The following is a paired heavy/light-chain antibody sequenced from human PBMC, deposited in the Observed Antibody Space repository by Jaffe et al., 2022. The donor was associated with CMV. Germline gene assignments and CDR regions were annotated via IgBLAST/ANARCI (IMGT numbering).Heavy chain of an antibody. Sequence: QVQLQESGPRLVKPSETLSLTCTVSGDSISSYYWNWIRQPPGKGLEWIGYIYYSGTTNYNPSLKSRVTISVDTSKKFFSLRLSSVTAADTAVYYCARTGITADAFDIWGQGTMVTVSS. D-gene: IGHD1-7*01. V-gene: IGHV4-59*01. CDR2: IYYSGTT. CDR1: GDSISSYY. CDR3: ARTGITADAFDI. J-gene: IGHJ3*02.
Light chain of an antibody. CDR1: KLGDKY. V-gene: IGLV3-1*01. CDR2: QDT. Sequence: SFELAQPPSVSVSPGRTASISCSGDKLGDKYTCWYQQKPGQSPVLLIYQDTKRPSGIPERFSGSHSGNTATLAISGTQAMDEADYYCQAWDSSTVVFGGGTKLTVL. CDR3: QAWDSSTVV. J-gene: IGLJ2*01.